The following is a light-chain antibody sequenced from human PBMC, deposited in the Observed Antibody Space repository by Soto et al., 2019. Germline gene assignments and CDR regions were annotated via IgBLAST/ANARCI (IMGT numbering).Light chain of an antibody. CDR1: QTIITY. CDR3: QQSYNSPQT. V-gene: IGKV1-39*01. CDR2: AAS. J-gene: IGKJ1*01. Sequence: DIQMTQSPSSLSASVGDEVTITCRASQTIITYLNWYQLKPGKPPRLLIYAASSLQSGVPSRFSGSGSGTDFTLTINSLQPEDFATYSCQQSYNSPQTFGRGTKVDIK.